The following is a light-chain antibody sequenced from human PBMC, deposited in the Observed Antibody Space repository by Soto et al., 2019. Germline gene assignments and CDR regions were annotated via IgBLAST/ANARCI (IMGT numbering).Light chain of an antibody. CDR2: DAS. CDR1: QSVSRSY. Sequence: EIVMTQSPATLSVSQGERATLSCRASQSVSRSYLGWYQQKPGQAPRLLIYDASTRATGIPARFSGSGSGTDFTLTISGLQSEDFAVYYCQQYNNWPQTFGQGTKVDIK. J-gene: IGKJ1*01. V-gene: IGKV3-15*01. CDR3: QQYNNWPQT.